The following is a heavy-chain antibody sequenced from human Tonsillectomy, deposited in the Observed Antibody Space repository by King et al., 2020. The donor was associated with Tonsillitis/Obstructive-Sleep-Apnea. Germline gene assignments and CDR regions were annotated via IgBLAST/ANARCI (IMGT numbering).Heavy chain of an antibody. D-gene: IGHD3-10*01. V-gene: IGHV3-74*01. CDR3: ARGVITMVRGVGFDP. CDR1: GFTFSSYW. Sequence: VQLVESGGGLVQPGGSLRLSCAASGFTFSSYWMHWVRQAPGKGLVWVSRINSDGSSTSYADSVKGRFTISRDNAKNTLYLQMNSLRAEDTAVYYCARGVITMVRGVGFDPWGQGTLVTVSS. J-gene: IGHJ5*02. CDR2: INSDGSST.